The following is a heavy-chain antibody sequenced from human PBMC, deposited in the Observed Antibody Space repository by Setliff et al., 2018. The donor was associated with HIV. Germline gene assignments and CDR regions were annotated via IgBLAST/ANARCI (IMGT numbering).Heavy chain of an antibody. CDR3: ARPVTGADYFDY. CDR2: INAGYGNT. D-gene: IGHD7-27*01. J-gene: IGHJ4*02. CDR1: GYTFTNYA. V-gene: IGHV1-3*01. Sequence: ASVKVSCKASGYTFTNYAIHWVRQAPGQRLEWMGWINAGYGNTKYSQKFQGRVTITRDTSATTAYMELSSLTSEDTAVYYCARPVTGADYFDYWGQGTRVTVS.